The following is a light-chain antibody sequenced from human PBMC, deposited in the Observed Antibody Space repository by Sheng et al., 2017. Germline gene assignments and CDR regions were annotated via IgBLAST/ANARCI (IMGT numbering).Light chain of an antibody. CDR2: DVT. V-gene: IGLV2-23*02. CDR1: SSDVGSYNL. J-gene: IGLJ3*02. Sequence: QSALTQAASVSGSPGQSITISCTGTSSDVGSYNLVSWYQHHPGKAPKLMIYDVTKRPSGVSIRFSGSKSGNTASLIISGLQAEDEADYYCYSYAGSFRVFGGGTKLTVL. CDR3: YSYAGSFRV.